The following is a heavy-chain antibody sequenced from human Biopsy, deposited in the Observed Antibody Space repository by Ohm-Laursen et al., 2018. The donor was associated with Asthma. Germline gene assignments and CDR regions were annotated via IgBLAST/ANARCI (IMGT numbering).Heavy chain of an antibody. Sequence: SAKVSCKSLGGTFNTYVIGWVRQAPGQGLEWMGGINSVFGTTTYPQKFQDRVTITADDSTGTVYMELSSLRSEDTAVYYCARKAGSCISRTCYSLDFWGQGTLVTVSS. D-gene: IGHD2-2*01. V-gene: IGHV1-69*13. CDR1: GGTFNTYV. CDR3: ARKAGSCISRTCYSLDF. CDR2: INSVFGTT. J-gene: IGHJ4*02.